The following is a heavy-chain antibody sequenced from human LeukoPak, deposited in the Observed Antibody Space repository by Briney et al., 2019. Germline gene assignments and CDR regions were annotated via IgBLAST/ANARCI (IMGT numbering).Heavy chain of an antibody. J-gene: IGHJ4*02. CDR1: EFTFSYYS. CDR3: ARAIGVAASDY. CDR2: ISGSSTTI. Sequence: GGSLRLSCAASEFTFSYYSMNWVRQAPGKGLEWVSYISGSSTTIYYADSVKGRFTISRDNAKNSLYLQMNSLRAEDTAVYYCARAIGVAASDYWGQGTLVTVSS. V-gene: IGHV3-48*01. D-gene: IGHD6-6*01.